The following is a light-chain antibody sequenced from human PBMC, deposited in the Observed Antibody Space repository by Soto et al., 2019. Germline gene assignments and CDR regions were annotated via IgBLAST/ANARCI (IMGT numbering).Light chain of an antibody. Sequence: EIVMTQSPATLSLSLGESATLSCRASQSVSSNLAWYQLKPGQAPRLLIYGASTRATGIQARFSGSGSGTEFTLTIRSLQSEDFAVYYCKQYNDWPTFGQGTKVDIK. V-gene: IGKV3-15*01. CDR2: GAS. CDR1: QSVSSN. J-gene: IGKJ1*01. CDR3: KQYNDWPT.